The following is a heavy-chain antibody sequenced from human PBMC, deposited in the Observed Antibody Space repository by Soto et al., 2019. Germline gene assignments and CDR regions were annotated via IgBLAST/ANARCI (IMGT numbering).Heavy chain of an antibody. CDR2: ISYDGSNK. Sequence: GGSLRLSCAASGFTFSSYAMHWVRQAPGKGLEWVAVISYDGSNKYYADSVKGRFTISRDNSKNTLYLQMNSLRAEDTAVYYCAGCTNGVCDTGDYYGMDGWGQETTVTVAS. CDR1: GFTFSSYA. CDR3: AGCTNGVCDTGDYYGMDG. J-gene: IGHJ6*02. V-gene: IGHV3-30-3*01. D-gene: IGHD2-8*01.